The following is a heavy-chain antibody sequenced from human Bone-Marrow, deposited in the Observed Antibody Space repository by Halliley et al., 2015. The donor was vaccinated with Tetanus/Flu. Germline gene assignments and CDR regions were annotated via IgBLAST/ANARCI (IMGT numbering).Heavy chain of an antibody. CDR2: IATADSSL. J-gene: IGHJ4*02. CDR3: ARNEEDLGGAFDY. D-gene: IGHD1-1*01. V-gene: IGHV5-51*01. Sequence: MGFIATADSSLRYSPSFQGQVTMSVDRSTSPAYLQWASLKASDTAIYYCARNEEDLGGAFDYWGEGTLVTVSS.